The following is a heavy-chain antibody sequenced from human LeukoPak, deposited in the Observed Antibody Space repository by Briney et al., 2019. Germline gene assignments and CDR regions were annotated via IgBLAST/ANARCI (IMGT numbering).Heavy chain of an antibody. CDR2: IYSGGNT. D-gene: IGHD2-2*03. J-gene: IGHJ5*02. Sequence: GSLRLSCAASGFTVSNNYMSWVRQAPGKGLEWVSVIYSGGNTHYADSVKGRFTISRDNSKNTLYLQMNSLRVDDTAVYYCARDLGYCTSSSCLTGGFDPWGQGTLVTVSS. CDR1: GFTVSNNY. CDR3: ARDLGYCTSSSCLTGGFDP. V-gene: IGHV3-53*01.